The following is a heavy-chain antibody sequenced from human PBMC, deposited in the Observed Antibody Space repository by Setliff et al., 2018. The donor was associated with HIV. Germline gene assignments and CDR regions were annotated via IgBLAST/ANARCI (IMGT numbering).Heavy chain of an antibody. CDR1: GYSISSGYY. D-gene: IGHD1-26*01. J-gene: IGHJ3*02. Sequence: SETLSLTCAVSGYSISSGYYWGWIRQPAGKGLEWIGHIYTTGSTNYNPSLKSRVTISADTSNNQFSLRLTSMTAADTAVYSCAKTSVGATGLYAFDIWGQGTMVTVSS. V-gene: IGHV4-61*09. CDR2: IYTTGST. CDR3: AKTSVGATGLYAFDI.